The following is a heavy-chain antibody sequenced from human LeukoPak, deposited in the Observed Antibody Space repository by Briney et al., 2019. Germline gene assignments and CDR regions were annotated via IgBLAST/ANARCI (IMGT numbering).Heavy chain of an antibody. CDR2: VHGSGNP. CDR1: GGPISTHY. J-gene: IGHJ4*02. D-gene: IGHD5-12*01. Sequence: SQTLSLPRTVSGGPISTHYWSWIRQPAGKGLEWIGRVHGSGNPKYNPLFMSRVTMSVDTAENQFSLKLSFVTAADTAVYYCARVGSGYDYFDYWGQGNLVTVSS. V-gene: IGHV4-4*07. CDR3: ARVGSGYDYFDY.